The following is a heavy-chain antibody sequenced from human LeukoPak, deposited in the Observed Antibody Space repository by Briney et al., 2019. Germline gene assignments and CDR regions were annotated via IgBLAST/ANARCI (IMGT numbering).Heavy chain of an antibody. CDR3: ARHTFDSTSYYTGCDT. CDR1: GYTFTSYG. Sequence: ASVKVSCKASGYTFTSYGISWVRQAPGQGLEWMGWISAYNGNTNYAQKLQGQVTISADKSINTAYLQWSSLKASDTATYYCARHTFDSTSYYTGCDTWGQGTLVTVSS. CDR2: ISAYNGNT. J-gene: IGHJ5*02. V-gene: IGHV1-18*01. D-gene: IGHD4-11*01.